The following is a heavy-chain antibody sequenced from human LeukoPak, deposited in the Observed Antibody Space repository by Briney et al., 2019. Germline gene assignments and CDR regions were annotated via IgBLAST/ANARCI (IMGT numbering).Heavy chain of an antibody. V-gene: IGHV5-51*01. CDR3: ARRDYYDSSGYLAGDFDY. Sequence: GESLKISCQASGYSFTSSWIGWARQMPGKGLEWMAIINPGDSDTRYSPSFQGQVTISADKSISTAYLQWSSLKASDTAMYYCARRDYYDSSGYLAGDFDYWGQGTLVTVSS. D-gene: IGHD3-22*01. J-gene: IGHJ4*02. CDR2: INPGDSDT. CDR1: GYSFTSSW.